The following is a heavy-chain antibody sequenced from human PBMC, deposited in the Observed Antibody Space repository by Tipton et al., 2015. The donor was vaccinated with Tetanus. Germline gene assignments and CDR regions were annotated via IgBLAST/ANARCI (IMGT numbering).Heavy chain of an antibody. D-gene: IGHD5-12*01. CDR3: ARDYAPNIVATKDRPSDY. CDR1: GFTFSSYS. J-gene: IGHJ4*02. V-gene: IGHV3-21*01. CDR2: ISSSSSYI. Sequence: SLRLSCAASGFTFSSYSMNWVRQAPGKGLEWVSSISSSSSYIYYADSVKGRFTISRDNAKNSLYLQMNSLRAEDTAVYYCARDYAPNIVATKDRPSDYWGQGTLVTVSS.